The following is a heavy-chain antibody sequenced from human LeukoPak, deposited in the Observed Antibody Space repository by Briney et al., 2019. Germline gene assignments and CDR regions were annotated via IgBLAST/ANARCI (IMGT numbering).Heavy chain of an antibody. D-gene: IGHD4-17*01. CDR2: VNHSGYT. Sequence: SETLSLTCAVSGTSFSSYYWSWIRQPPGKGLEWIGEVNHSGYTNDNPSLKSRVTISVDTSKNQFSLRLRSVTAADTAVYFCARMTTGHDFWGQGTLVTVSA. CDR3: ARMTTGHDF. V-gene: IGHV4-34*01. J-gene: IGHJ4*02. CDR1: GTSFSSYY.